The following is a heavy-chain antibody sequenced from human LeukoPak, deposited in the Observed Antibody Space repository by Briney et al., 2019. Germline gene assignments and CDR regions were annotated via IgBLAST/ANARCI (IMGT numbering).Heavy chain of an antibody. V-gene: IGHV3-30-3*01. D-gene: IGHD5-18*01. CDR3: ARTVDTAMVTIDY. Sequence: LGGSLRLSCAASGFTFSSYAMHWVRQAPGKGLEWVAVISYDGSNKYYADSVKGRFTISRDNSKNTLYLQMNSLRAEDTAVYYCARTVDTAMVTIDYWGQGTLVTVSS. J-gene: IGHJ4*02. CDR1: GFTFSSYA. CDR2: ISYDGSNK.